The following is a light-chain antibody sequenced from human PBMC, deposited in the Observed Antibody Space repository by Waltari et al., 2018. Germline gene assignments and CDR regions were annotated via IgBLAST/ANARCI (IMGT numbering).Light chain of an antibody. Sequence: DIQMTQSPSTLSASVGDRVTITCRASQSISTWLAWYQRKPGKAPKLLIYKASSVESGVPSRFRGSGSGTEFTLTISSLQPDDLATYYCQQYSSNPPYTFGQGTKLQIK. CDR3: QQYSSNPPYT. CDR2: KAS. CDR1: QSISTW. V-gene: IGKV1-5*03. J-gene: IGKJ2*01.